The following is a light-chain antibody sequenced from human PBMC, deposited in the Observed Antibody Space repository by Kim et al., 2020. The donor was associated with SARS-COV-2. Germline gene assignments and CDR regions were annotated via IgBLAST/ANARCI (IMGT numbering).Light chain of an antibody. CDR3: SALDSSLSGV. J-gene: IGLJ3*02. CDR1: SNIVGNQG. CDR2: RNN. Sequence: LRPTATLTCTGNSNIVGNQGAAWLQRHQGHPPKLLSYRNNNRPSGISERFSASRSGNTASLTITGLQPEDEADYYCSALDSSLSGVFGGGTQLTVL. V-gene: IGLV10-54*02.